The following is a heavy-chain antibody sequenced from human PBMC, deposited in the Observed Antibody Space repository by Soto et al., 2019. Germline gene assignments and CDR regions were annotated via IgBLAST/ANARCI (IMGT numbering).Heavy chain of an antibody. CDR1: GFSFNDYA. D-gene: IGHD2-2*01. Sequence: EVQLVESGGGLVQPGRSLRLSCAASGFSFNDYAMHWVRQAPGKGLEWVSGISWNSGSIGYADFVKGRFTSSRDNAKKSLYLEMNSLRPEDTALYYCAKGLAGSTSRPFDYWGQGTLVTVSS. CDR2: ISWNSGSI. CDR3: AKGLAGSTSRPFDY. J-gene: IGHJ4*02. V-gene: IGHV3-9*01.